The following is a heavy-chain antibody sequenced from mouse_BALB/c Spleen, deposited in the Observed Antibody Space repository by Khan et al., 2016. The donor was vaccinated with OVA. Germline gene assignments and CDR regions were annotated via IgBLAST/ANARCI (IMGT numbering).Heavy chain of an antibody. V-gene: IGHV3-2*02. D-gene: IGHD1-1*01. CDR2: ISYSGIT. CDR3: ARKNYYGYAMDY. CDR1: GYSITSGYA. Sequence: EVQLVETGPGLVKPSQSLSLTCTVTGYSITSGYAWNWIRQFPGNKLEWMGYISYSGITSYNPSLRSRISITRDTSKNQFFLQLNSVTTEETATYYCARKNYYGYAMDYWGQGTSVTVSS. J-gene: IGHJ4*01.